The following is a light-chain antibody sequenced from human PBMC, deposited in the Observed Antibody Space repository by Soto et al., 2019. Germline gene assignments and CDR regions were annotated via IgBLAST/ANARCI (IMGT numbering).Light chain of an antibody. CDR1: QSVSSSY. V-gene: IGKV3-20*01. CDR2: GAS. J-gene: IGKJ1*01. Sequence: EIVLTQSPGTLSLSPGERATLSCRASQSVSSSYLDWYQQKPGQAPRLLIYGASSRATGIPDRFSGSGSGTDFTLTISRLEPEDFAVYYCQQYGSSPRTFGQGTKVE. CDR3: QQYGSSPRT.